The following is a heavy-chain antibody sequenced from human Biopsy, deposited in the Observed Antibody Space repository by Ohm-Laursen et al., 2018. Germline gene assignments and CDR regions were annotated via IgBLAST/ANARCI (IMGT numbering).Heavy chain of an antibody. Sequence: ASVKVSCKASGYTFTNYDINWVRQARGQGLEWMGWMIPSSGKTGYAQRFQGRVTLTMNTSISTAYMELSGLRSEVTAVYFCARGYSRRVSIFEASIYWFDTWGQGTLVTVSS. V-gene: IGHV1-8*01. J-gene: IGHJ5*02. CDR2: MIPSSGKT. D-gene: IGHD6-6*01. CDR3: ARGYSRRVSIFEASIYWFDT. CDR1: GYTFTNYD.